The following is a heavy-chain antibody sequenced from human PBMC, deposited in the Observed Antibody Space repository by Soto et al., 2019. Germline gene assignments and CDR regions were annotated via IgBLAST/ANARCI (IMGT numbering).Heavy chain of an antibody. V-gene: IGHV3-21*04. CDR3: TRGPRPSSSGTGAY. D-gene: IGHD1-26*01. CDR1: GFTFSSHS. J-gene: IGHJ4*02. CDR2: ITTSSESK. Sequence: PGGSLRLSCAVSGFTFSSHSMNWVRQAPGKGLEWVSSITTSSESKYYTDSVKGRFTLSRDNDKNTLYLQLDSLRVEDSALYYCTRGPRPSSSGTGAYWGQGSLVTVSS.